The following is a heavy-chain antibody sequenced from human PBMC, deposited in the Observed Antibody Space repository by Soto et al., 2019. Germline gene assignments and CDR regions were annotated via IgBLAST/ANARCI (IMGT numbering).Heavy chain of an antibody. CDR1: GGSISSYY. CDR3: ASGYYDFWSGLLGEVDY. D-gene: IGHD3-3*01. J-gene: IGHJ4*02. CDR2: IYYSGST. V-gene: IGHV4-59*01. Sequence: QVQLQESGPGLVKPSETLSLTCTVSGGSISSYYWSWIRQPPGKGLEWIGYIYYSGSTNYNPSLKSRVTISVDTSKNQFSLKLSSVTAADTAVYYCASGYYDFWSGLLGEVDYWGQGTLVTVSS.